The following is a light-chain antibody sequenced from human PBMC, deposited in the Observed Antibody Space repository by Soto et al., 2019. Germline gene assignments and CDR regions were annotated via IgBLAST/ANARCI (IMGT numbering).Light chain of an antibody. J-gene: IGKJ5*01. CDR1: QSVSSSY. CDR3: QQYGSSGAT. Sequence: EIVLTQSPGTLSLSPGERATLSCRASQSVSSSYLAWYQQKPGQAPRLLIYGAYSRDTGIPARFSGSGSGTDFTLTISRLEPEDFAVYYCQQYGSSGATFGQGTRLEIK. V-gene: IGKV3-20*01. CDR2: GAY.